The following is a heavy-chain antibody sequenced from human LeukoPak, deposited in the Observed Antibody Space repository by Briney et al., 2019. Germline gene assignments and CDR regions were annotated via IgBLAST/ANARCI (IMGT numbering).Heavy chain of an antibody. V-gene: IGHV4-34*01. CDR1: GGSFSGYC. Sequence: PSETLSLTCAVYGGSFSGYCWSWIREPPGKGLEWIGEINHSGSTNYNPSLKSRVTISVDTSKNQFSLKLSSVTAADTAVYYCATLDAFDIWGQGTMVTVSS. CDR2: INHSGST. J-gene: IGHJ3*02. CDR3: ATLDAFDI.